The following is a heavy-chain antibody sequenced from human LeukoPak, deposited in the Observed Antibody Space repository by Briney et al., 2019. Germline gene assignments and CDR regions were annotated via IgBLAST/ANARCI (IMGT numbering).Heavy chain of an antibody. CDR2: MNPNSGNT. CDR3: ARGDYDSSGYYYPLGY. J-gene: IGHJ4*02. Sequence: ASVKVSCKASGYTFTSYDINWVRQATGQGLEWMGWMNPNSGNTGYAQKFQGRVTITRDTSISTAYMELSSLRSEDTAVYYCARGDYDSSGYYYPLGYWGQGTLVTVSS. CDR1: GYTFTSYD. V-gene: IGHV1-8*03. D-gene: IGHD3-22*01.